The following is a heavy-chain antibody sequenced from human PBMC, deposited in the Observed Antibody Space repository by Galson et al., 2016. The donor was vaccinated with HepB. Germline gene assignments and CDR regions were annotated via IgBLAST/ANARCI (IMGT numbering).Heavy chain of an antibody. CDR2: IFYERSA. J-gene: IGHJ4*02. V-gene: IGHV4-59*01. D-gene: IGHD3-9*01. Sequence: ALLSLTCHVSVGSIGSVYWTWIRQAPGKGLEYIGYIFYERSANYKPSLLGRVTISVDMSKNRFSLKLNSVTAADTAVYYCARENEILAGPSFDYWGQGTLVTVSS. CDR1: VGSIGSVY. CDR3: ARENEILAGPSFDY.